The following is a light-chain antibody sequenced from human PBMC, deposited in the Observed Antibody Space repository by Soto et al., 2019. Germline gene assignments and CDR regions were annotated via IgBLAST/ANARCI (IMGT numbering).Light chain of an antibody. CDR1: QSVSSSY. J-gene: IGKJ1*01. CDR2: GAS. Sequence: DIVLTQSPGTLSLSPGERATLSCRASQSVSSSYLAWYQQKPGQAPRLLIYGASSRATGIPDRFSGSGSGTDFTLTISRLEPEDFAVYSCQHYGSSLWTFGQGTKVDIK. V-gene: IGKV3-20*01. CDR3: QHYGSSLWT.